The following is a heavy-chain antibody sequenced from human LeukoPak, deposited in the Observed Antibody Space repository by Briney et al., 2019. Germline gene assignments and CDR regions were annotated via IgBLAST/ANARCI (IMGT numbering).Heavy chain of an antibody. CDR2: IYYSGST. Sequence: PSETLSLTCTVSGGSINSYYWTWIRQPPGKGLEWIGYIYYSGSTNYNPSLKGRVTISVDTSKNQFSLKVNSVTAADTAVYYCARAPGSDYYPYYYMDVWGKGTTVTVSS. D-gene: IGHD4-17*01. CDR3: ARAPGSDYYPYYYMDV. V-gene: IGHV4-59*01. CDR1: GGSINSYY. J-gene: IGHJ6*03.